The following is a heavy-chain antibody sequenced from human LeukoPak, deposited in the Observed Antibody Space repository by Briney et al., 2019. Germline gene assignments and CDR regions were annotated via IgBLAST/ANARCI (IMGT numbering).Heavy chain of an antibody. V-gene: IGHV1-18*01. J-gene: IGHJ2*01. Sequence: GASVKVSCKASGYTFTSYGISWVRQAPGQGLEWMGWIGTYIGNTNYAQNLQGRVTMTTDTSTSTAFMELGSLRSDDTAVYYCARGLGGSGYFWTSPDTFDLWGRGTLVTVSS. CDR3: ARGLGGSGYFWTSPDTFDL. CDR1: GYTFTSYG. CDR2: IGTYIGNT. D-gene: IGHD3-22*01.